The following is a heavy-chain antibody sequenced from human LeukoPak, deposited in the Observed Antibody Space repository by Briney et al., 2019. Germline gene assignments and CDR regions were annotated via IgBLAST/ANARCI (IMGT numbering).Heavy chain of an antibody. D-gene: IGHD2-15*01. Sequence: GGSLRLSCAASGFTVSSNYMSWVRQAPRKGLEWVSVIYSGGSTYYADSVKGRFTISRDSSKNTLYLQMNSLRAEDTAVYYCAREGVAGDFDYWGQGTLVTVSS. CDR3: AREGVAGDFDY. V-gene: IGHV3-53*01. CDR1: GFTVSSNY. CDR2: IYSGGST. J-gene: IGHJ4*02.